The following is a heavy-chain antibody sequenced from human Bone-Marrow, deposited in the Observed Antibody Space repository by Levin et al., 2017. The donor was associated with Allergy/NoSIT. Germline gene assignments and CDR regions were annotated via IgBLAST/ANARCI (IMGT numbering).Heavy chain of an antibody. D-gene: IGHD4-23*01. V-gene: IGHV3-23*01. CDR1: GFTFSSNA. J-gene: IGHJ4*02. CDR2: IGNGVDT. CDR3: AKDLLRWAFDY. Sequence: GESLKISCAVSGFTFSSNAMGWVRQAPGKALEWVSSIGNGVDTYYADSVKGRFTISRDISRNTLYLQMNSLRVEDTATYYCAKDLLRWAFDYWGQGTLVTVSS.